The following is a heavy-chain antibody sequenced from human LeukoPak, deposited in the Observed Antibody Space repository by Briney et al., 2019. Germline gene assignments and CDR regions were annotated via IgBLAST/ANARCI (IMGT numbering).Heavy chain of an antibody. CDR1: GFTFSSYN. V-gene: IGHV3-21*01. Sequence: GGSLRLSCAASGFTFSSYNMNWVRQAPGKGLEWVSSISSSNSYIYYANSVKGRFTISRDNAKNSLYLQMNSLRAEDTAVYYCARDLLGYNYYYMDVWGKGTTVTVSS. D-gene: IGHD3-16*02. J-gene: IGHJ6*03. CDR2: ISSSNSYI. CDR3: ARDLLGYNYYYMDV.